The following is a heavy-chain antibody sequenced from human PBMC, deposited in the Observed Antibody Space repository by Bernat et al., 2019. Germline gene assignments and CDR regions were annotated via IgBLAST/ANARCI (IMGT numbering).Heavy chain of an antibody. CDR1: GFTFSSYG. V-gene: IGHV3-33*01. CDR2: IWYDGSNK. J-gene: IGHJ4*02. CDR3: ARIGSRWSFDY. Sequence: QVQLVESGGGVVQPERSLRLSCAASGFTFSSYGMLWVRQAPGKGLEWVAIIWYDGSNKYYVDSVKGRFTISRDSSKNTVYLQMNSLRAEDTAVYYCARIGSRWSFDYWGQGTLVTVSS. D-gene: IGHD6-13*01.